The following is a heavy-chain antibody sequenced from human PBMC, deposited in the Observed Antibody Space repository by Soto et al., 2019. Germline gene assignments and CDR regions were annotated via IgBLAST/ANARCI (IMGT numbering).Heavy chain of an antibody. CDR2: ISYDGSNK. D-gene: IGHD6-19*01. CDR3: AKVSGGIAVAAQLTDDFDY. J-gene: IGHJ4*02. CDR1: GFTFSSYG. V-gene: IGHV3-30*18. Sequence: PGGSLRLSCAASGFTFSSYGMHWVRQAPGKGLEWVAVISYDGSNKYYADSVKGRFTISRDNSKNTLYLQMNSLRAEDTAVYYCAKVSGGIAVAAQLTDDFDYWGQGTLVTVSS.